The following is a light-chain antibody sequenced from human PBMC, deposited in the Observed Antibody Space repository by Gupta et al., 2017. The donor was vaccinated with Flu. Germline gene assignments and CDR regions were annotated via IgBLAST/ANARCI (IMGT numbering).Light chain of an antibody. CDR2: END. CDR3: GTWDNSLSTVV. CDR1: SSNIGNNY. V-gene: IGLV1-51*02. J-gene: IGLJ3*02. Sequence: TVTISCSGSSSNIGNNYVSWYQQFPGTAPKLLIYENDRRPSGFPDRFSGSKSGTSATLDITGLQTGDEADYYCGTWDNSLSTVVFGGGTKLTVL.